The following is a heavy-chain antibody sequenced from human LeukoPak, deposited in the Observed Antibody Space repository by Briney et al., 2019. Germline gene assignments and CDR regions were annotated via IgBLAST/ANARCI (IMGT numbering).Heavy chain of an antibody. V-gene: IGHV1-2*04. CDR2: INPNSGGT. CDR1: GYTFTCYY. J-gene: IGHJ5*02. Sequence: ASVKVSCKASGYTFTCYYMHWVRQAPGQGLEWMGWINPNSGGTNYAQKFQGWVTMTRDTSISTAYMELSRLRSDDTAVYYCARGRLEYCGGDCYNWFDPWGQGTLVTVSS. D-gene: IGHD2-21*02. CDR3: ARGRLEYCGGDCYNWFDP.